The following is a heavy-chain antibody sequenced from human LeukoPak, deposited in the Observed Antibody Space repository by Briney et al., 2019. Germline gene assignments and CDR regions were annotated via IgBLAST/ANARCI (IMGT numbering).Heavy chain of an antibody. CDR2: INPNSGGT. J-gene: IGHJ4*02. CDR3: ARGKDYDFWSGPTDY. CDR1: GYTFTGYY. V-gene: IGHV1-2*02. D-gene: IGHD3-3*01. Sequence: ASVKVSCKASGYTFTGYYMHWVRQAPGQGLEWMGWINPNSGGTNYAQKFQGRVTMTRDTSISTAYMELSRLRSDDTAVYYCARGKDYDFWSGPTDYWGQGTLVTVSS.